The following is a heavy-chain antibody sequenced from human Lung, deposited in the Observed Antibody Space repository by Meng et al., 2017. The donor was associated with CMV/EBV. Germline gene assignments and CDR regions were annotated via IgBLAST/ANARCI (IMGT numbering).Heavy chain of an antibody. CDR2: IIPYLDES. D-gene: IGHD3-10*01. J-gene: IGHJ3*01. V-gene: IGHV1-69*10. CDR1: GGTSNTYT. Sequence: SXXVSCKASGGTSNTYTFNWVRQAPGRDLEWMGGIIPYLDESNYAQTFQGRLTITSDRSTAAFMELTSLRSEDTAVYFCAGRGPYGRVLNVWGQGTLVTVSS. CDR3: AGRGPYGRVLNV.